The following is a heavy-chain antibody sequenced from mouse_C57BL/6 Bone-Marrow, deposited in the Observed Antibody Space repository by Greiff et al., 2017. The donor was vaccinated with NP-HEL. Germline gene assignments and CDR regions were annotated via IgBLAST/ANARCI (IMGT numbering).Heavy chain of an antibody. D-gene: IGHD1-1*01. CDR2: IYPRSGNT. CDR3: ARGDYYGKGYFDV. V-gene: IGHV1-81*01. CDR1: GYTFTSYG. Sequence: QVQLQQSGAELARPGASVKLSCKASGYTFTSYGISWVKQRTGQGLEWIGEIYPRSGNTYYNEKFKGKATLTADKSSSTAYMELRSLTSEDSAVYFCARGDYYGKGYFDVWGTGTTVTVSS. J-gene: IGHJ1*03.